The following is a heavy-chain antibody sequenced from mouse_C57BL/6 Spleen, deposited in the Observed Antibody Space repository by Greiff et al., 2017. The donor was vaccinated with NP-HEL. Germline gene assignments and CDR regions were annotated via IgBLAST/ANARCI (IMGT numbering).Heavy chain of an antibody. CDR1: GYTFTSYW. D-gene: IGHD4-1*01. CDR3: ARRNWDY. J-gene: IGHJ2*01. Sequence: QVQLHQSGAELVMPGASVKLSCKASGYTFTSYWMHWVKQRPGQGLEWIGEIDPSDSYTNYNQKFKGKSTLTVDKSSSTAYMQLSSLTSEDSAVYYCARRNWDYWGQGTTLTVSS. CDR2: IDPSDSYT. V-gene: IGHV1-69*01.